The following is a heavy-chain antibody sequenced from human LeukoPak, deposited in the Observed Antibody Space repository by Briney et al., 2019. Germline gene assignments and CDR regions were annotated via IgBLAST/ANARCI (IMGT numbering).Heavy chain of an antibody. Sequence: GGSLRLSCAASGFTFSSYGMHWVRQAPGKGLEWVAFTRYDGSNKYYADSVKGRFTISRDNSKNTLYLQMNSLRAEDTAVYYCAKASAMIVVVSKHFDYWGQGTLVTVSS. V-gene: IGHV3-30*02. CDR2: TRYDGSNK. D-gene: IGHD3-22*01. CDR3: AKASAMIVVVSKHFDY. J-gene: IGHJ4*02. CDR1: GFTFSSYG.